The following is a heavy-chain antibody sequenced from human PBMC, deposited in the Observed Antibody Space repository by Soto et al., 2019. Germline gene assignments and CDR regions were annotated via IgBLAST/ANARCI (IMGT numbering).Heavy chain of an antibody. D-gene: IGHD3-3*01. CDR2: IYHSGST. J-gene: IGHJ5*02. CDR1: SGSISSSNW. V-gene: IGHV4-4*02. CDR3: ASRITYYDFWSGPSGWFDP. Sequence: QVQLQESGPGLVKPSGTLSLTCAVSSGSISSSNWWSWVRQPPGKGLEWIGEIYHSGSTNYNPSLKSRVTISVDKSKNQFSLKLSSVTAADTAVYYCASRITYYDFWSGPSGWFDPWGQGTLVTVSS.